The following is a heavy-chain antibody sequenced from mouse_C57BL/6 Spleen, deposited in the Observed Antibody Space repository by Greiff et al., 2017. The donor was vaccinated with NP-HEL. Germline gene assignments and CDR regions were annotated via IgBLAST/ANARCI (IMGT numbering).Heavy chain of an antibody. D-gene: IGHD1-1*01. CDR2: INPSSGYT. J-gene: IGHJ4*01. CDR1: GYTFTSYW. V-gene: IGHV1-7*01. CDR3: AREIGTTVVATDAMDY. Sequence: QVQLQQSGAELAKPGASVKLSCKASGYTFTSYWMHWVKQRPGQGLEWIGYINPSSGYTKYNQKFKDKATLTADKSSSTAYMQLSSLTYEDSAVYYCAREIGTTVVATDAMDYWGQGTSVTVSA.